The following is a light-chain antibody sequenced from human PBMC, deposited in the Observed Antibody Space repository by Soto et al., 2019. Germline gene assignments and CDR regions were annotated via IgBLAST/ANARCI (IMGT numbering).Light chain of an antibody. V-gene: IGKV1-27*01. Sequence: DIQMTQSPSSLSAYVGDRVTITCRASQGISNFLAWYQQKPGKVPKLLIYAASTLQSGVPSRFSGSASGAAFTLTISSLQPEDVATYYCQKYNYAPLTFGHGTKVEIK. CDR3: QKYNYAPLT. CDR1: QGISNF. J-gene: IGKJ1*01. CDR2: AAS.